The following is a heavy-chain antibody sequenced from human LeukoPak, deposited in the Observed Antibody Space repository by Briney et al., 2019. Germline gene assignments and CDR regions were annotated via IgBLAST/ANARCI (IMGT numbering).Heavy chain of an antibody. D-gene: IGHD3-22*01. J-gene: IGHJ4*02. V-gene: IGHV4-4*07. CDR1: GDSINSYH. CDR2: VHISGST. Sequence: PSETLSLTCTVSGDSINSYHWSWIRQAAGKGLQWIGRVHISGSTNYNPSLRSRVAISMDKSKNQFSLKLNSVTAADTAVYYCARDDSSRDGSGGYHDWGQGTLVTVSS. CDR3: ARDDSSRDGSGGYHD.